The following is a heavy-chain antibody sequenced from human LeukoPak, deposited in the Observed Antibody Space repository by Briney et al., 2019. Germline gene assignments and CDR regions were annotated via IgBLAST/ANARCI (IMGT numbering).Heavy chain of an antibody. J-gene: IGHJ4*02. V-gene: IGHV3-7*04. D-gene: IGHD3-22*01. Sequence: GGSLRLSCAASGFSFSTYWMGWVRQAPGKGLEWVANIKQDGSLKHYVDSVKGRFTISRDNAKNSLYLQMNSLRAEDTAVYCCSRGDYSDMLFRFWGQGTLVTVSA. CDR2: IKQDGSLK. CDR3: SRGDYSDMLFRF. CDR1: GFSFSTYW.